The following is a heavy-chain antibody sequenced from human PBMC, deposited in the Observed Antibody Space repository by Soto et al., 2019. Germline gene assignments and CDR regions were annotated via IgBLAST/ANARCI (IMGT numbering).Heavy chain of an antibody. CDR1: GFTFSSYG. Sequence: GGSLRLSCAASGFTFSSYGMHWVRQAPGKGLEWVAVISYDGSNKYYADSVKGRFTISRDNSKNTLYLQMNSLRAEDTAVYCCAKAHRLWFGEFLGPFDPWGQGTLVTVSS. CDR2: ISYDGSNK. V-gene: IGHV3-30*18. CDR3: AKAHRLWFGEFLGPFDP. J-gene: IGHJ5*02. D-gene: IGHD3-10*01.